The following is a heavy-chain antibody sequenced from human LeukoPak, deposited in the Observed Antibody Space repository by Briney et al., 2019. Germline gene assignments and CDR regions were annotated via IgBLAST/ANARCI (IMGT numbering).Heavy chain of an antibody. D-gene: IGHD5-24*01. CDR1: GGSISSYY. CDR2: IYYSGST. J-gene: IGHJ6*03. Sequence: PSETLSLTCTVSGGSISSYYLSWIRQPPGKGLEWIGYIYYSGSTNYNPSLKSRVTISVDTSKNQFSLKLSSVTAADTAVYYCARERWLQMGGSYYYYMDVWGKGTTVIVSS. CDR3: ARERWLQMGGSYYYYMDV. V-gene: IGHV4-59*01.